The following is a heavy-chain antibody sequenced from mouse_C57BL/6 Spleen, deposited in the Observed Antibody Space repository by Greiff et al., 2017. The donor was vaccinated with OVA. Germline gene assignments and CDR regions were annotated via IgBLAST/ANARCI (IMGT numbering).Heavy chain of an antibody. CDR1: GYTFTEYT. J-gene: IGHJ4*01. Sequence: VKLQESGAELVKPGASVKLSCKASGYTFTEYTIHWVKQRSGQGLEWIGWFYPGSGSIKYNEKFKDKATLTADKSSSTVYMELSRLTSEDSAVYFCARHEDPGYGNYLYAMDYWGQGTSVTVSS. CDR2: FYPGSGSI. CDR3: ARHEDPGYGNYLYAMDY. D-gene: IGHD2-10*02. V-gene: IGHV1-62-2*01.